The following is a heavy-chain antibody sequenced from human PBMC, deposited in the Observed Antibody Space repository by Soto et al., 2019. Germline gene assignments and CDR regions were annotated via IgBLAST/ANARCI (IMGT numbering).Heavy chain of an antibody. V-gene: IGHV4-59*01. CDR2: IYYSGST. CDR1: GGSISSYY. J-gene: IGHJ6*02. CDR3: ARTPYDILTGYSYYFSVMDV. Sequence: SETLSLTCTVSGGSISSYYWSWIRQPPGKGLEWIGYIYYSGSTNYNPSLKSRVTISVDTSKTQFSLKLSSVTAADTAVYYCARTPYDILTGYSYYFSVMDVWGQGTTVTVSS. D-gene: IGHD3-9*01.